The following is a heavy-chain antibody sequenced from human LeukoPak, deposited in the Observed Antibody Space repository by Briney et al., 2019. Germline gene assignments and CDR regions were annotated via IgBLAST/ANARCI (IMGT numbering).Heavy chain of an antibody. CDR3: ARDQGYYYMDV. V-gene: IGHV3-21*01. Sequence: GGSLRLSCAASGFTFSSYSMNWVRQATGKGLEWVSSISSSSSYIYYADSVKGRFTISRDNAKNSLYLQMNSLRAEDTAVYYCARDQGYYYMDVWGKGTTVTVSS. CDR2: ISSSSSYI. CDR1: GFTFSSYS. J-gene: IGHJ6*03.